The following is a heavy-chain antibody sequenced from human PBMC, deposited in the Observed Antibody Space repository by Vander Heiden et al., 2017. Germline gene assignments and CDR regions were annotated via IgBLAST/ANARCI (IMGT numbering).Heavy chain of an antibody. CDR3: ARDGSGDSRNWFDP. V-gene: IGHV1-69*01. Sequence: QVQLVQPGAEVKKPGSSVKVHCKASGCPFGSYAISWVRQAPGQGLEWMGGIIPIFGTANYAQKFQGRVTITADEATSAAYMELSSLRSEDTAVYYCARDGSGDSRNWFDPWGQGTLVTVSS. J-gene: IGHJ5*02. CDR1: GCPFGSYA. CDR2: IIPIFGTA. D-gene: IGHD3-10*01.